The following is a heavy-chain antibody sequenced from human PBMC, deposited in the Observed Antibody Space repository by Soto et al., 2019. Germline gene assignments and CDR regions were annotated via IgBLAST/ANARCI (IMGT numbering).Heavy chain of an antibody. D-gene: IGHD3-10*02. CDR3: ARSPTTMFQRFDY. CDR2: ISPYSGGS. CDR1: GYTFTDYY. J-gene: IGHJ4*02. Sequence: RASVKVSCKASGYTFTDYYIPWVRQAPGQGLEWMAWISPYSGGSNYAQRFQGSVTVTRDTSISTAYMELSRLTSDDTAIYFCARSPTTMFQRFDYWRPGTLVTVSS. V-gene: IGHV1-2*02.